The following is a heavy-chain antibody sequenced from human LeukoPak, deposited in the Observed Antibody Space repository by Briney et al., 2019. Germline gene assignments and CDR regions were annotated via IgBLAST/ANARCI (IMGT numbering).Heavy chain of an antibody. CDR3: ARSVVMVGGTRWFDP. V-gene: IGHV3-53*01. J-gene: IGHJ5*02. CDR1: GFIVTGNY. D-gene: IGHD2-15*01. CDR2: IDRGGST. Sequence: GGSLRLSCAASGFIVTGNYMNWVRQAPGKGLEWVSVIDRGGSTYYADSVKGRFTISRDNAKNSLYLQMNSLRAEDTAVYYCARSVVMVGGTRWFDPWGQGTLVTVSS.